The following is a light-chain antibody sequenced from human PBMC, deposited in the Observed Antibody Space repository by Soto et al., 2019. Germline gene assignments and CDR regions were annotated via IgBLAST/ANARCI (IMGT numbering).Light chain of an antibody. CDR1: QSIVYSDGHAY. CDR3: MQGTHWPPT. CDR2: QVS. Sequence: DVVMTQSPLSLSVTLGQPASISCWSSQSIVYSDGHAYLNWFHQRPGQSPRRLIYQVSKRDSGVPDRFSGSGSGTDFTLKISRVEAEDVGIYYCMQGTHWPPTFGRGTKVEIK. V-gene: IGKV2-30*01. J-gene: IGKJ1*01.